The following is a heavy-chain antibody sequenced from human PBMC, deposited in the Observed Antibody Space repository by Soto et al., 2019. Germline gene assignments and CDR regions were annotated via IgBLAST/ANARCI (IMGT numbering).Heavy chain of an antibody. V-gene: IGHV3-21*01. D-gene: IGHD2-15*01. J-gene: IGHJ4*02. CDR2: ISSSGTFK. Sequence: KSGGSLRLSCEASGFIFTTNSMNWVRQVPGKGLQWLSSISSSGTFKSYGDSVKGRFTISRDNAKNSLFLQMNNLSGEDTGLYYCARDPPHGGTSSWDADSWGPGTLVTAS. CDR3: ARDPPHGGTSSWDADS. CDR1: GFIFTTNS.